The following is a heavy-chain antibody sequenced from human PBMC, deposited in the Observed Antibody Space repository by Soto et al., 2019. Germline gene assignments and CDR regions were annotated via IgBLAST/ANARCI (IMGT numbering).Heavy chain of an antibody. CDR2: ISNYDNT. J-gene: IGHJ4*02. CDR1: GFTVNTFN. D-gene: IGHD2-8*01. CDR3: TLYDALVFDF. V-gene: IGHV3-21*01. Sequence: EVRLEESGGGLVKPGGSLRLSCAASGFTVNTFNMNWVRQAPGKGLEWVSSISNYDNTAYADSVKGRFTVSRDNAKNSLFPQMNSLRAEDTAVYYCTLYDALVFDFWGQGALVTVSS.